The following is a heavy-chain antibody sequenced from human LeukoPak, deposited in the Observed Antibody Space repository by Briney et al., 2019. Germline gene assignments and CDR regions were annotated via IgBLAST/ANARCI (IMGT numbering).Heavy chain of an antibody. CDR2: ISYDGSNK. J-gene: IGHJ6*03. Sequence: GGSLRLSCAASGFTFNRYTVHWVRQAPGKGLEWVAIISYDGSNKYYADSVKGRFTFSRDNSKNTLYLQMNSLRAGDTAVYYCARGGNNEYYYYMDVWGKGTTVTVSS. CDR3: ARGGNNEYYYYMDV. CDR1: GFTFNRYT. D-gene: IGHD1/OR15-1a*01. V-gene: IGHV3-30*04.